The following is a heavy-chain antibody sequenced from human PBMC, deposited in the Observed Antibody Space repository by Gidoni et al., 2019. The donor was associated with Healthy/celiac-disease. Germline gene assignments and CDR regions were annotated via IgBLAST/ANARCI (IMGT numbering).Heavy chain of an antibody. CDR2: ISWNSGSI. CDR1: GFTFDDYA. V-gene: IGHV3-9*01. Sequence: EVPLVESGGGLVQPVRSLRLSCAASGFTFDDYAMHWFRQAPGKGLEWVSGISWNSGSIGYADSVKGRFTISRDNAKNSLYLQMNSLRAEDTALYYCAKDSAGYSSGWYAAWGQGTLVTVSS. D-gene: IGHD6-19*01. CDR3: AKDSAGYSSGWYAA. J-gene: IGHJ5*02.